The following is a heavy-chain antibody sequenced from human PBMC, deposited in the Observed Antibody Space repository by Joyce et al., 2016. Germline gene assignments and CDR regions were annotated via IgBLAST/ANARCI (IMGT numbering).Heavy chain of an antibody. V-gene: IGHV3-74*01. CDR2: INTDGSST. Sequence: EVQLVESGGGLVQPGGSLRLSCAASGFSFSGYWLHWVRQAPGKGLGWVSRINTDGSSTRFAYSVKGRFTISRDNAKNTLYLQMNSLRAEDTAVYYCVRGISARPGGPNWFDPWGQGTLVTVSS. CDR3: VRGISARPGGPNWFDP. J-gene: IGHJ5*02. CDR1: GFSFSGYW. D-gene: IGHD6-6*01.